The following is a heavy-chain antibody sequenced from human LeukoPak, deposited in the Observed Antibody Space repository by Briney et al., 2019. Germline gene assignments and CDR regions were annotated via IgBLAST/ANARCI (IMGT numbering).Heavy chain of an antibody. CDR3: AKDLAAYSSGFDY. CDR2: ISYDGSNK. D-gene: IGHD3-22*01. Sequence: GGSLRLSCAASGFTFSSYAMHWVRQAPGKGLEWVAVISYDGSNKYYADSVKGRFTISRDNSKNTLYLQMNSLRAEDTAVYYCAKDLAAYSSGFDYWGQGTLVTVSS. J-gene: IGHJ4*02. CDR1: GFTFSSYA. V-gene: IGHV3-30-3*01.